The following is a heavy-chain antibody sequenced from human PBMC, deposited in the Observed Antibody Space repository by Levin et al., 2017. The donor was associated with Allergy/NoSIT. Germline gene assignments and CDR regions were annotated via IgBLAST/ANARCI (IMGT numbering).Heavy chain of an antibody. V-gene: IGHV3-30*19. CDR3: ARSFRTHGDCHAFDS. D-gene: IGHD2-21*02. J-gene: IGHJ3*02. CDR2: ILYDGGKK. Sequence: QPGGSLRLSCAASGFTFSSYGMHWVRQAPGKGLEWVAVILYDGGKKYNADSVKGRSTTSRDTSKNTLYLQMDSLKVEDTAVYYCARSFRTHGDCHAFDSWGQGTLIIVSS. CDR1: GFTFSSYG.